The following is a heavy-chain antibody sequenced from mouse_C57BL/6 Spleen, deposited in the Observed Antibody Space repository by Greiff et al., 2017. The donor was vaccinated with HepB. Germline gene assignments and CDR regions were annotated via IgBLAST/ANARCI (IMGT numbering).Heavy chain of an antibody. D-gene: IGHD2-1*01. V-gene: IGHV1-81*01. CDR2: IYPRSGNT. Sequence: QVQLQQSGAELARPGASVKLSCKASGYTFTSYGISWVKQRTGQGLEWIGEIYPRSGNTYYNEKFKGKATQTADKSSSTAYMELRSLTSEDSAVYFCAKGDGNAYWGQGTTLTVSS. CDR3: AKGDGNAY. J-gene: IGHJ2*01. CDR1: GYTFTSYG.